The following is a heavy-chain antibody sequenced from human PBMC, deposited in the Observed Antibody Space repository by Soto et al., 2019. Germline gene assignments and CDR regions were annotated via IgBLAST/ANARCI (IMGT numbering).Heavy chain of an antibody. CDR1: GFTFSTYS. D-gene: IGHD3-22*01. V-gene: IGHV3-48*02. CDR2: ISGSGDTI. CDR3: TSSTFYYDSSGFGYSQY. J-gene: IGHJ4*02. Sequence: GVLRLSCAASGFTFSTYSMNWVRQAPGRGLEWVSYISGSGDTIYYADSVKGRFTISRDNAKNSLYLQMSSLRDEDTAVYFCTSSTFYYDSSGFGYSQYWGQGTLVTVSS.